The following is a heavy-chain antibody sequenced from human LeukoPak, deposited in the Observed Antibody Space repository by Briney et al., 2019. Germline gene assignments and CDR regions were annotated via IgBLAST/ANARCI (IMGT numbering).Heavy chain of an antibody. J-gene: IGHJ4*02. CDR3: ARDFWY. Sequence: GGSLRLSCAASGFTFSSYAMHWVRQAPGKGLEWVAVISYDGSNKYYADSVKGRFTISRDNSKNTLYLQMNSLRAEDTAVYYCARDFWYLGQGTLVTVSS. CDR1: GFTFSSYA. D-gene: IGHD3-3*01. V-gene: IGHV3-30*04. CDR2: ISYDGSNK.